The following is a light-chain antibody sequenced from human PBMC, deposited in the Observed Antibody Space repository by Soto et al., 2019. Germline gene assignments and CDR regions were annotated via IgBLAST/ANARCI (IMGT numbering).Light chain of an antibody. CDR3: QQRYSTPPVT. V-gene: IGKV1-39*01. CDR1: QSISSY. Sequence: DIQMTQSPSSLSASVGDRVTITCRASQSISSYLNWYQQKPGKAPKLLIYAASSLQSGVPSRFSGSGSGTDFTLTISSLQPEDFATYYCQQRYSTPPVTVGQGTKVEIK. J-gene: IGKJ1*01. CDR2: AAS.